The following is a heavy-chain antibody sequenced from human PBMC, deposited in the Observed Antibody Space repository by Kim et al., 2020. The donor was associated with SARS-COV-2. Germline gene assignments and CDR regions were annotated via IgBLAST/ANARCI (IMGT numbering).Heavy chain of an antibody. CDR1: GFTFSDSP. CDR2: IRSRVYSYAT. CDR3: TRIPGTTLDFWDAFDV. D-gene: IGHD1-1*01. Sequence: GGSLRLSCPASGFTFSDSPIPWVRQASGKGLEWVVRIRSRVYSYATSYAASVKGRFTISRDDSESTAYLQMNSLKTEDTAVYYCTRIPGTTLDFWDAFDVWGQGTMVTVSS. V-gene: IGHV3-73*01. J-gene: IGHJ3*01.